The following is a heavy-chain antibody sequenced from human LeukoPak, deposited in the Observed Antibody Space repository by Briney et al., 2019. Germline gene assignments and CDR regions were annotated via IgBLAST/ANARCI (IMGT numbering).Heavy chain of an antibody. J-gene: IGHJ4*02. CDR3: ARGGVNYWNPRY. D-gene: IGHD1-1*01. CDR1: GFTVSSYY. V-gene: IGHV3-53*01. CDR2: LYTGGTK. Sequence: GGSLRLSCVASGFTVSSYYMGWVRQAPGKGVEWVSLLYTGGTKYYAHSVEGRLTISRDDSKNKRCLQMNTLRAEDTAVYYCARGGVNYWNPRYWGQGTLVTVSS.